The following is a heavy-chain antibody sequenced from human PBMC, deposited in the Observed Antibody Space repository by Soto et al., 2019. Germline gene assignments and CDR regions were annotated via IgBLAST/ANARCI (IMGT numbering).Heavy chain of an antibody. D-gene: IGHD3-3*01. Sequence: GGSLRLSGAASGFTFSSSWMSWVRQAPGKGLEWAENIKEDGSEKYYMDSVKGRFTISRDNAKNSLYLQMNSLRAEDTAVFFCLRITYIFGWIYYXWGQATLVTVSX. CDR1: GFTFSSSW. CDR2: IKEDGSEK. J-gene: IGHJ4*01. V-gene: IGHV3-7*01. CDR3: LRITYIFGWIYYX.